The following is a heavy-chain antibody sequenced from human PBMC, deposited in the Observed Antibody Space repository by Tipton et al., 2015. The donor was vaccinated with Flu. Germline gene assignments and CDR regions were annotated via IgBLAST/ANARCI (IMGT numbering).Heavy chain of an antibody. CDR3: ARPGGPAAINPFSYCDF. D-gene: IGHD2-2*01. J-gene: IGHJ4*02. V-gene: IGHV1-18*04. Sequence: QLVQSGAEVKKPGASVKVSCKASGYTFATYGITWVRQAPGQGLEWMGWSSADNVNTNYAQYLQDRVTMTTDTSTSTAYMELRSLRSDDTAVYYCARPGGPAAINPFSYCDFWGQGALVTVSS. CDR2: SSADNVNT. CDR1: GYTFATYG.